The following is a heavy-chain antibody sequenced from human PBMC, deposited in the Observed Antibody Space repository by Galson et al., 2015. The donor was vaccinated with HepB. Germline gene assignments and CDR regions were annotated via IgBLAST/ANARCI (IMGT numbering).Heavy chain of an antibody. CDR2: ISSSCDYI. CDR3: ASGGGFGELS. V-gene: IGHV3-21*01. D-gene: IGHD3-10*01. J-gene: IGHJ4*02. Sequence: SLRLSCAASGFTFSSHSMNWVRQAPGKGLEWVSSISSSCDYIYYADSVKGRFTISRDNAKNSLYLQMNSLRDEDTAVCYCASGGGFGELSWGQGTLVTVSS. CDR1: GFTFSSHS.